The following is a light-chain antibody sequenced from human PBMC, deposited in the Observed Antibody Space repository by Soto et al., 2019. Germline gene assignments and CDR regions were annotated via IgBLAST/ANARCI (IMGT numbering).Light chain of an antibody. V-gene: IGKV1-5*03. CDR3: QQYYSYSRT. CDR2: KAS. CDR1: QSISTW. Sequence: DIQMTQSPSTLSASVGDRVTITCRASQSISTWLAWYQQKPGKAPKLLIYKASSLESGVPSRFSGSGSGTEFTLTISIVQPDDFATYYCQQYYSYSRTFGQGTKVEIK. J-gene: IGKJ1*01.